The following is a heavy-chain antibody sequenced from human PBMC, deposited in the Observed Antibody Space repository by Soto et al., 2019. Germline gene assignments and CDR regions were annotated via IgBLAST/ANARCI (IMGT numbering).Heavy chain of an antibody. D-gene: IGHD3-22*01. CDR1: GYSFATSG. CDR2: ISVYTGNR. V-gene: IGHV1-18*01. Sequence: QVKLVQSGTEVKKPGASIKVSCKASGYSFATSGMSWVRQAPGQGLEWMGWISVYTGNRNYEQNLPDRVNITTGTSTNTAYLEVRNLRSDDTAVYYCARAGQYYDASGYANWGQRTLVTVSS. CDR3: ARAGQYYDASGYAN. J-gene: IGHJ4*02.